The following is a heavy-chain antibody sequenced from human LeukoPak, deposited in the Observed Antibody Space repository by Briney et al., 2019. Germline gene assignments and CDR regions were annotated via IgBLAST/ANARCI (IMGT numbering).Heavy chain of an antibody. CDR3: AKDPEWLRFSYYYYYMDV. J-gene: IGHJ6*03. V-gene: IGHV3-23*01. Sequence: GGSLRLSCAASGFIFSRYSMSWVRQAPGKGLEWVSAISGSGGSTYCADSVKGRFTISRDNSKNTLYLQMNSLRAEDTAVYYCAKDPEWLRFSYYYYYMDVWGKGTTVTISS. CDR1: GFIFSRYS. D-gene: IGHD5-12*01. CDR2: ISGSGGST.